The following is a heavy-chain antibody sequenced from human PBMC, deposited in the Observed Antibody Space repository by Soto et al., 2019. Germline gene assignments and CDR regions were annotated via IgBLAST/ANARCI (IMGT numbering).Heavy chain of an antibody. J-gene: IGHJ5*02. V-gene: IGHV3-64*01. Sequence: EVQLVESGGGLVQPGGSLRLSCAASGFTFSSYSMHWVRQGPGKGLEYVSAISSNGGTTSYANSVKGRFTISRDNSKNMLYLQMGSLRAEDMAVYYCGGYSGDGIWSWGQGTLVTVSS. CDR2: ISSNGGTT. CDR1: GFTFSSYS. D-gene: IGHD1-26*01. CDR3: GGYSGDGIWS.